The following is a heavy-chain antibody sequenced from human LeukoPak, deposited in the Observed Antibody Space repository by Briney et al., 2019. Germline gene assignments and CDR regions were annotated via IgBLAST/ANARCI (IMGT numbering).Heavy chain of an antibody. V-gene: IGHV1-18*04. Sequence: ASVKVSCKASGYTFTSYGISRVRQAPGQGLEWMGWISAYNGNTNYAQKLQGRVTMTTDTSTSTAYMELRSLRSDDTAVYYCARDGYCSSTSCYVYYYYGMDVWGKGTTVTVSS. CDR1: GYTFTSYG. D-gene: IGHD2-2*03. CDR3: ARDGYCSSTSCYVYYYYGMDV. J-gene: IGHJ6*04. CDR2: ISAYNGNT.